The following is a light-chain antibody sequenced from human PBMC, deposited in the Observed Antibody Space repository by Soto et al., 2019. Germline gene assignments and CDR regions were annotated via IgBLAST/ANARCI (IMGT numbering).Light chain of an antibody. V-gene: IGKV1-5*01. CDR3: QQYDYSRT. Sequence: DIQMTQSPSSLSASVGETVTITCRASQSIAASLAWYQHKPGEAPKLLIYDVSSLETGVTSRFSGSGSGTEFSLTIRGLQPDDFATYYCQQYDYSRTFGQGTKVDIK. CDR1: QSIAAS. CDR2: DVS. J-gene: IGKJ1*01.